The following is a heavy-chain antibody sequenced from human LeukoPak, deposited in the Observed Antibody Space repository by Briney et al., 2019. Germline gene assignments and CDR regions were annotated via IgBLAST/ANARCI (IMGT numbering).Heavy chain of an antibody. CDR3: ARGLGNSSSGDRDY. J-gene: IGHJ4*02. Sequence: SETLSLTCAVYGGSFSGYYWSWIRQPPGKGLEWIGEINHSGSTNYNPSLKSRVTISVDTSKNQFSLKLSSVTAADTAVYYCARGLGNSSSGDRDYWGQGTLVTVSS. CDR1: GGSFSGYY. CDR2: INHSGST. V-gene: IGHV4-34*01. D-gene: IGHD6-6*01.